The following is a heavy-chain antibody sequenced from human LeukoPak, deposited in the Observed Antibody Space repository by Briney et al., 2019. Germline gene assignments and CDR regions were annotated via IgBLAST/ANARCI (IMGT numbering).Heavy chain of an antibody. CDR2: ISGSGGST. Sequence: PGGSLRLSCAASGFTFSSYAMSWVRQAPGKGLEWVSAISGSGGSTYYADSVKGRFTISRDNSKNTLYLQMNSLRAEDTAVYYCARDVHSRHYYYYGMDVWGQGTTVTVSS. D-gene: IGHD2-21*01. V-gene: IGHV3-23*01. CDR1: GFTFSSYA. J-gene: IGHJ6*02. CDR3: ARDVHSRHYYYYGMDV.